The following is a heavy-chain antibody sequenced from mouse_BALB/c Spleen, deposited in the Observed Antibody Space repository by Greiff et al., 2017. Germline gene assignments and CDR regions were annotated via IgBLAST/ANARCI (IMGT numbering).Heavy chain of an antibody. Sequence: QVQLQQPGAELVRPGASVKLSCKASGYTFTSYWINWVKQRPGQGLEWIGNIYPSDSYTNYNQKFKDKATLTVDKSSSTAYMQLSSPTSEDSAVYYCTRAESMITTMDYWGQGTSVTVSS. J-gene: IGHJ4*01. D-gene: IGHD2-4*01. CDR2: IYPSDSYT. CDR1: GYTFTSYW. CDR3: TRAESMITTMDY. V-gene: IGHV1-69*02.